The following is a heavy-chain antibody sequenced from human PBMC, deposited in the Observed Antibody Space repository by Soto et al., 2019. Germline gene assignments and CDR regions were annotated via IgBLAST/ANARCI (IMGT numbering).Heavy chain of an antibody. Sequence: VASVKVSFKASGGTFSSYAISWVRQAPGQGLEWMGGIIPIFGTTNYAQKFQGRVTITKDESTSTAYMELRSLRSEDTAVYYCAIATPGWFDPWGQGTLVTVSS. V-gene: IGHV1-69*05. J-gene: IGHJ5*02. CDR3: AIATPGWFDP. CDR2: IIPIFGTT. CDR1: GGTFSSYA.